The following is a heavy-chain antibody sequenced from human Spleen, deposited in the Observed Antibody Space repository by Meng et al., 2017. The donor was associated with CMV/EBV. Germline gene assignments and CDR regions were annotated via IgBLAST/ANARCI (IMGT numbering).Heavy chain of an antibody. CDR2: INANGGST. V-gene: IGHV3-23*01. D-gene: IGHD3-3*01. CDR1: GFIFSSYA. CDR3: AKSYDFWSGYHSVTMLF. Sequence: GESLKISCAASGFIFSSYAMSWVRQAPGKGLEWVATINANGGSTYYADSEKGHFTISRDSSTSTLYLQMSGLRAEDTAVYYCAKSYDFWSGYHSVTMLFWGQGILVTVSS. J-gene: IGHJ4*02.